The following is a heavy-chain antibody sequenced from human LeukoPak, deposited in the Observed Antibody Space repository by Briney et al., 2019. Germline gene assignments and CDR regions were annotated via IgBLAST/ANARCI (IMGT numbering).Heavy chain of an antibody. Sequence: SETLSLTCTVSGGSISSYYWSWIRQPPGKGLEWIGYIYYSGSTNYNPSLKSRVTISVDTSKNQFSLRLSSVTAADTAVYYCARGRGFGDYAGSFDYWGQGTLVTVSS. CDR2: IYYSGST. D-gene: IGHD4-17*01. J-gene: IGHJ4*02. CDR1: GGSISSYY. CDR3: ARGRGFGDYAGSFDY. V-gene: IGHV4-59*12.